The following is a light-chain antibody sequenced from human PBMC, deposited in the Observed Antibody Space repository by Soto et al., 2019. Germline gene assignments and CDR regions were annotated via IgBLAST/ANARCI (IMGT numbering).Light chain of an antibody. CDR3: QQSYSTHT. CDR1: QSISSY. CDR2: AAS. V-gene: IGKV1-39*01. J-gene: IGKJ3*01. Sequence: DIQMTQSPSSLSASVGDRVTITCRASQSISSYLNWYQQKPGKAPKLLIYAASSLQSGVPSRFSGSGSGTDFTLTISSLPPEDYATYYCQQSYSTHTFGPGTKVDIK.